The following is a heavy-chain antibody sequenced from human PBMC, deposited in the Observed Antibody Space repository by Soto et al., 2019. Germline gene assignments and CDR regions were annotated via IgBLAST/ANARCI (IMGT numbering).Heavy chain of an antibody. J-gene: IGHJ4*02. Sequence: GGSLRLSCSASGFTFSSYAMHWARQAPGKGLEYVSAISSNGGSTYYADSVKGRFTISRDNSKNTLYLQMSSLRAEDTAVYYCVKDPETLYSSGWYFDYWGQGTLVTVSS. CDR3: VKDPETLYSSGWYFDY. CDR1: GFTFSSYA. D-gene: IGHD6-19*01. V-gene: IGHV3-64D*06. CDR2: ISSNGGST.